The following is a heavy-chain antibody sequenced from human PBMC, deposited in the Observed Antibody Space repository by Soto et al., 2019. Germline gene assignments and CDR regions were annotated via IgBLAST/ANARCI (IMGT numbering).Heavy chain of an antibody. J-gene: IGHJ3*02. CDR3: ARGRSVGAFDI. V-gene: IGHV3-30-3*01. CDR2: ISYDGSNK. Sequence: GGSLRLSCAASGFTFSSYAMHWVRQAPGKGLEWVAVISYDGSNKYYADSVKGRFTISRDNSKNTLYLQMNSLRAEDTAVYYCARGRSVGAFDIWGQGTMVTVSS. CDR1: GFTFSSYA.